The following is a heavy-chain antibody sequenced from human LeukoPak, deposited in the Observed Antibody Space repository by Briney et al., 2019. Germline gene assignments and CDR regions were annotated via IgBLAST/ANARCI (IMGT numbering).Heavy chain of an antibody. Sequence: GGALRLSCAASGFTFSAYVMSWVRQAPGKGLEGVSGLSGSGENTYYADSVRGRFTISRDNSKSTVYLQMNSLRVEDTAVYYCAKGAYTYQGGFFDCWGQGTLVTVSS. CDR3: AKGAYTYQGGFFDC. CDR1: GFTFSAYV. D-gene: IGHD3-16*01. V-gene: IGHV3-23*01. J-gene: IGHJ4*02. CDR2: LSGSGENT.